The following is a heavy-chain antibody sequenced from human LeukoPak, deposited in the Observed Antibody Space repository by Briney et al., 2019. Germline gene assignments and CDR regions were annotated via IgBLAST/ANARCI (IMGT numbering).Heavy chain of an antibody. D-gene: IGHD3-22*01. CDR3: AKENYYDSSGYGDY. CDR2: ISYDGSNK. Sequence: PGGSLRLSCAASGFTFSSYGMHWVRQAPGKGLEWVAVISYDGSNKYYADSVKGRFTISRDNSKNTLYLQMNSLRAEDTAVYYCAKENYYDSSGYGDYWGQGTLVTVSS. V-gene: IGHV3-30*18. J-gene: IGHJ4*02. CDR1: GFTFSSYG.